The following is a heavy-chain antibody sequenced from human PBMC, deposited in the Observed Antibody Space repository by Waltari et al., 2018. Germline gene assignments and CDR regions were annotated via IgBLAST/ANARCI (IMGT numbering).Heavy chain of an antibody. D-gene: IGHD6-19*01. CDR1: GGSISRHY. V-gene: IGHV4-59*11. CDR3: ARKGDTSGWYSWFDP. CDR2: IYYSGST. Sequence: QVQLQESGPGLVKPSETLSLTCPVSGGSISRHYWSWIRQPPGKGLEWIGYIYYSGSTNYNPSLKSRVTISVDTSKNQFSLKLSSVTAADTAVYYCARKGDTSGWYSWFDPWGQGTLVTVSS. J-gene: IGHJ5*02.